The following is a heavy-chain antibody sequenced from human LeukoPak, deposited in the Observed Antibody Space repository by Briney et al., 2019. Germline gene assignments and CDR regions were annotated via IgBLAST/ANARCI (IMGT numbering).Heavy chain of an antibody. Sequence: GGSLRLSCAVSGFVFSDAWMSWVRQAPGKGLEWVGRIKSKTDGGTTDYAAPVKGRFSISRDDSKNTLFLQMYSLRTEDTGVYYCSTMSAIFGVVIPDYWGQGTLVSVSP. CDR2: IKSKTDGGTT. D-gene: IGHD3-3*01. J-gene: IGHJ4*02. V-gene: IGHV3-15*01. CDR1: GFVFSDAW. CDR3: STMSAIFGVVIPDY.